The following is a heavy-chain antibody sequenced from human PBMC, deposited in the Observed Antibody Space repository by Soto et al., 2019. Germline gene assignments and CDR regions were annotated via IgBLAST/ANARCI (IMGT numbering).Heavy chain of an antibody. CDR1: GGSMTSYY. Sequence: QVQLQESGPGLVKPSETLSLTCTVSGGSMTSYYWSWIRQPPGQGLEWIGYINYSGSTDYNPSLKSRVTISVDTSKKQFSLKLSSVAGADTAVYYCARAGGYRGYWAYWGQGTLVTVSS. D-gene: IGHD5-12*01. CDR3: ARAGGYRGYWAY. CDR2: INYSGST. J-gene: IGHJ4*02. V-gene: IGHV4-59*01.